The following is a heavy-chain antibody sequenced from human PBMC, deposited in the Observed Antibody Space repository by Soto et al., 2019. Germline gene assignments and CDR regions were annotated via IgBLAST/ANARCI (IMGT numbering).Heavy chain of an antibody. CDR3: ARXYTNGVWSLYYYYGMDV. Sequence: ASVKVSCKASGYTFTGYYMHWVRQAPGQGLEWMGWINPNSGGTNYAQKFQGRVTMTRDTSISTAYMELSRLRSDDTAVYYCARXYTNGVWSLYYYYGMDVWGQGTTVTVSS. CDR1: GYTFTGYY. J-gene: IGHJ6*02. CDR2: INPNSGGT. D-gene: IGHD2-8*01. V-gene: IGHV1-2*02.